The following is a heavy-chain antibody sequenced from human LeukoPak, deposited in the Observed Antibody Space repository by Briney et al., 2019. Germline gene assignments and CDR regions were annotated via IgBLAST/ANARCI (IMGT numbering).Heavy chain of an antibody. V-gene: IGHV1-69*04. D-gene: IGHD2-2*01. CDR2: IIPILGIA. CDR1: GGTFSSYA. Sequence: ASVKVSCKASGGTFSSYAISWVRQAPGQGLEWMGRIIPILGIANYAQKFQGRVTITADKSTSTAYMELSSLRSEDTAVYYCARDRDVVVPAAPLGYYYGMDVWGQGTTVTVSS. J-gene: IGHJ6*02. CDR3: ARDRDVVVPAAPLGYYYGMDV.